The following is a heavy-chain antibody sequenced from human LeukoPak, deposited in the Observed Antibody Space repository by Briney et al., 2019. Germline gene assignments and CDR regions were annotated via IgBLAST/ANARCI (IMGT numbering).Heavy chain of an antibody. D-gene: IGHD4-17*01. J-gene: IGHJ4*02. CDR1: GFTFSSHS. CDR3: ARDMYGDYVYFDY. CDR2: ISSSSSYI. Sequence: PGGSLRLSCAASGFTFSSHSMNWVRQAPGKGLEWVSSISSSSSYIYYADSVKGRFTISRDNAKNSLYLQMNSLRAEDTAVYYCARDMYGDYVYFDYWGQGTLVTVSS. V-gene: IGHV3-21*01.